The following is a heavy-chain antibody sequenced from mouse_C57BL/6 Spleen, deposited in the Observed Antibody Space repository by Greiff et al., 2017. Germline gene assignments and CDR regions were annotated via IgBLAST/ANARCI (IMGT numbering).Heavy chain of an antibody. D-gene: IGHD1-1*01. J-gene: IGHJ1*03. Sequence: VQLQQPGAELVRPGSSVKLSCKASGYTFTSYWMHWVKQRPIQGLEWIGNIDPSDSETHYNQKFKDKATLTVDKSSSTAYMQLSSLTSADSAVYYCSRMGPYSCSSYAWYFDVWGTGTTVTVSS. CDR1: GYTFTSYW. V-gene: IGHV1-52*01. CDR2: IDPSDSET. CDR3: SRMGPYSCSSYAWYFDV.